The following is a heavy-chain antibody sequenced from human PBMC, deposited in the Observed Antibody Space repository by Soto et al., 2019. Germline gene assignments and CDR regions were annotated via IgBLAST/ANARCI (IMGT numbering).Heavy chain of an antibody. CDR3: ARRPQDCSGGRCYLYFHH. Sequence: SETLSLTCTVSGGSISSGDYYWSWIRQPPGRGLEWIGYIYYSGSTYYNPSLKSRVTISVDTSKNQFSLKLSSVTAADTAVYYCARRPQDCSGGRCYLYFHHWGQVTLVTVS. V-gene: IGHV4-30-4*01. CDR2: IYYSGST. D-gene: IGHD2-15*01. J-gene: IGHJ1*01. CDR1: GGSISSGDYY.